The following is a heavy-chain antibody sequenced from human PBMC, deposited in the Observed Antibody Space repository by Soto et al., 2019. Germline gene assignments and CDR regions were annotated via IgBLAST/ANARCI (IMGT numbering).Heavy chain of an antibody. J-gene: IGHJ4*02. Sequence: PGGSLRLSCSASGFTFSSYAMHWVRQAPGKGLEYVSGVRGNGDPPFYADSVKGRFTISRDNSKNTLYLQMSSLSADDTAVYYCVKSRGGLNFDFVDWGPGALVNVSS. D-gene: IGHD1-20*01. CDR1: GFTFSSYA. V-gene: IGHV3-64D*06. CDR2: VRGNGDPP. CDR3: VKSRGGLNFDFVD.